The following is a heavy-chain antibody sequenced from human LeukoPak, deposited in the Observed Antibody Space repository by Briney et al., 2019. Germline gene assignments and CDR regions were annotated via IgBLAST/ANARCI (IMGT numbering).Heavy chain of an antibody. CDR2: ISYDGSNK. V-gene: IGHV3-30*04. Sequence: GGPLRLSCAASGFTFSSYAMHWVRQAPAKGLERVAVISYDGSNKYYADSVKGRFTISRDNSKNTLYLQMNSLRAEDTAVYYCARDHAVYYYGSGSYSALWGQGTLVTVS. CDR3: ARDHAVYYYGSGSYSAL. D-gene: IGHD3-10*01. CDR1: GFTFSSYA. J-gene: IGHJ1*01.